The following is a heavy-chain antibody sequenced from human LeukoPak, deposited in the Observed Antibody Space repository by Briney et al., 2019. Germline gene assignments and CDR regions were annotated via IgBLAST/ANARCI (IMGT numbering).Heavy chain of an antibody. CDR2: IYPGDSDT. CDR3: ATSNYDSSGYGAFDI. Sequence: GESLKISCKGSGYSFTSYWFGWVRQMPGKGLEWMGIIYPGDSDTRYSPSFQGQVTISADKSISTAYLQWSCLKASDTAMYYCATSNYDSSGYGAFDIWGQGTMVTVSS. D-gene: IGHD3-22*01. V-gene: IGHV5-51*01. J-gene: IGHJ3*02. CDR1: GYSFTSYW.